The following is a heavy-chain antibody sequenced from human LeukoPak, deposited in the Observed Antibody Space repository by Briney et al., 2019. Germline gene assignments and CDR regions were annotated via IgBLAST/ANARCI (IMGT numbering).Heavy chain of an antibody. V-gene: IGHV1-2*02. J-gene: IGHJ5*02. Sequence: AXVKVSCKASGYTFTGYYMHWVRQAPGQGLEWMGWINPNSGGTNYAQKFQGRVTMTRDTSISTAYMELSRLRSDDMAVYYCARDYDIGYCSSTSCLNPWGQGTLVTVSS. CDR1: GYTFTGYY. D-gene: IGHD2-2*01. CDR2: INPNSGGT. CDR3: ARDYDIGYCSSTSCLNP.